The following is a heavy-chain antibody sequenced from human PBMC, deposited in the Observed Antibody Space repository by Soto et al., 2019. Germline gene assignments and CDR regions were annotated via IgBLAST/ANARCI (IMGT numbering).Heavy chain of an antibody. CDR1: GGTFSSYA. D-gene: IGHD3-3*01. J-gene: IGHJ4*02. Sequence: GASVKVSCKASGGTFSSYAISWVRQAPGQGLEWMGGIIPIFGTANYAQKFQGRVTITTDTSTSTAYMELRSLRSDDTAVYYCARGPITIFGVVIEFDYWGQGTLVTVSS. CDR3: ARGPITIFGVVIEFDY. CDR2: IIPIFGTA. V-gene: IGHV1-69*05.